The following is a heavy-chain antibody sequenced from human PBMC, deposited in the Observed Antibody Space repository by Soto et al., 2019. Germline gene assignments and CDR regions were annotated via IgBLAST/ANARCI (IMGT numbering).Heavy chain of an antibody. V-gene: IGHV3-30*18. CDR3: AKEDRVDDYSNFYSEYFQH. J-gene: IGHJ1*01. D-gene: IGHD4-4*01. CDR2: ISYDGSNK. CDR1: GFTFSSYG. Sequence: QVQLVESGGGVVQPGRSLRLSCAASGFTFSSYGMHWVRQAPGKGLEWVAVISYDGSNKYYADSVKGRFTISRDNSKKXLHXQKDSRRAEDTAVYYCAKEDRVDDYSNFYSEYFQHWGQGTLVTVSS.